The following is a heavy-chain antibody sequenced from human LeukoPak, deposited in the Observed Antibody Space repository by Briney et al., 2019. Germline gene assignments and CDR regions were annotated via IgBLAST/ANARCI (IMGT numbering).Heavy chain of an antibody. CDR1: GFTFSSYA. V-gene: IGHV3-30*04. CDR3: AKDASPIAASTTGAFDF. CDR2: ISYDGRNT. Sequence: PGGSLSLSCAASGFTFSSYAMHWVRQAPGKGLEWVAVISYDGRNTYYAGSVQGRFTISRDNAKNTLHVQMNSLRPEDTAVFYCAKDASPIAASTTGAFDFWGQGAMVTVSS. D-gene: IGHD6-6*01. J-gene: IGHJ3*01.